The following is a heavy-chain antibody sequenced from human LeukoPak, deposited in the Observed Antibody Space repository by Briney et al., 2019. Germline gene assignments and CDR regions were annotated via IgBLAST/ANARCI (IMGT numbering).Heavy chain of an antibody. V-gene: IGHV4-39*07. Sequence: SQTLSLTCTVSGGSISSGSYYWGWIRQPPGKGLEWIGSIYYSGSTYYNPSLKSRVTISVDTSKNQFSLKLSSVTAADTAVYYCARLWPTSGFDYWGQGTLVTVSS. CDR3: ARLWPTSGFDY. D-gene: IGHD3-10*01. CDR2: IYYSGST. J-gene: IGHJ4*02. CDR1: GGSISSGSYY.